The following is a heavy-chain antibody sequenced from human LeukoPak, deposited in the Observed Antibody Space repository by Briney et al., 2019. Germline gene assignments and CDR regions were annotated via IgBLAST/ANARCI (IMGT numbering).Heavy chain of an antibody. V-gene: IGHV1-46*01. CDR1: GYTLTGYY. D-gene: IGHD1-26*01. CDR3: AREMGVGSTMGYFYY. J-gene: IGHJ4*02. Sequence: ASVKVSCKASGYTLTGYYMHWVRQAPGQGLEWMGVINLSAGTTDYAQKFQGRVTMTRDMSTSTVYMELSSLTSEDTAVYYCAREMGVGSTMGYFYYWGQGTLVTVSS. CDR2: INLSAGTT.